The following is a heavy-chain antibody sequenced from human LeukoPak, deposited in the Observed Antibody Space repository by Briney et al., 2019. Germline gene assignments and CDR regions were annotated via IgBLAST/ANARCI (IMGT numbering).Heavy chain of an antibody. J-gene: IGHJ5*02. D-gene: IGHD3-22*01. CDR2: INHSGST. CDR3: ASSPYDTTDA. V-gene: IGHV4-34*01. Sequence: SETLSLTCAVYGGSFSGYYWSWIRQPPGKGLEWIGEINHSGSTNYNPSLKSRVTISVDTSKDQFSLKLSSVTAADTAVYYCASSPYDTTDAWGQGTLVTVSS. CDR1: GGSFSGYY.